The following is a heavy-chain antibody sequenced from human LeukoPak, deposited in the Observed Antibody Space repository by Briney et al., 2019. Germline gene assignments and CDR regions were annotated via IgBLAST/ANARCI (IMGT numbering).Heavy chain of an antibody. V-gene: IGHV4-39*01. CDR2: IYYSGST. CDR3: AKQWLVRNYYYYGMDV. Sequence: PSETLSLTCTVSGGSISSSSYSWGWIRQPPGKGLEWIGSIYYSGSTYYNPSLKSRVTISVDTSKNQFSLKLSSVTAADTAVYYCAKQWLVRNYYYYGMDVWGQGTTVTVSS. J-gene: IGHJ6*02. CDR1: GGSISSSSYS. D-gene: IGHD6-19*01.